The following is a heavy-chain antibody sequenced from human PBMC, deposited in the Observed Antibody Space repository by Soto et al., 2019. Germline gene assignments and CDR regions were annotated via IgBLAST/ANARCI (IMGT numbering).Heavy chain of an antibody. V-gene: IGHV3-21*01. J-gene: IGHJ4*02. CDR3: VRVANDLNYFDY. CDR2: ISRTRTYI. Sequence: GGSLRLSCAASGFTLSTYTMNWVRQAPGKGLEWVSSISRTRTYIYYADSVKGRFTISRDDAKNSLYLQMHSLRAEDTAVYYCVRVANDLNYFDYWGQGALVTVSS. CDR1: GFTLSTYT.